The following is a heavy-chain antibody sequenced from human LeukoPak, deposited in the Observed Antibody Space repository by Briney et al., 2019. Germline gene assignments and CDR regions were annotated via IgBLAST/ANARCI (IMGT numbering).Heavy chain of an antibody. V-gene: IGHV3-23*01. CDR1: GFSFSDYA. CDR3: AKYAPPTTTMTRFFDY. D-gene: IGHD4-11*01. CDR2: IGGDSGGI. Sequence: GGSLRLSCAASGFSFSDYAMTWVRQAPGKGLEWVSVIGGDSGGIQYADSVKGRFSISRDNSKNTLYLQMNSLRVEDTAVYYCAKYAPPTTTMTRFFDYWGQGAPVTVSS. J-gene: IGHJ4*02.